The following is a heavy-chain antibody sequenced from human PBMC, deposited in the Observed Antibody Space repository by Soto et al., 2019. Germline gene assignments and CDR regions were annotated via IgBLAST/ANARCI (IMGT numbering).Heavy chain of an antibody. V-gene: IGHV3-15*01. CDR1: GHTFSNAW. Sequence: EVQLVESGGDLVEPGGSLRLSCVTSGHTFSNAWMSWVRQAPGKGLESVGRIKSKTDGWTTDYAAPVKGRFTISRDDSKRTLYLQMSSLETGDTDVYYCVTISRSSPWGCWGQGTLVTVSS. CDR3: VTISRSSPWGC. J-gene: IGHJ1*01. CDR2: IKSKTDGWTT. D-gene: IGHD1-1*01.